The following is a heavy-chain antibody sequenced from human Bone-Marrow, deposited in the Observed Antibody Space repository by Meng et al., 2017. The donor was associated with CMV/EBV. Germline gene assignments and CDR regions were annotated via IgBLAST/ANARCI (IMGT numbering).Heavy chain of an antibody. J-gene: IGHJ6*02. CDR2: IWYDGSNK. Sequence: GESLKISCAASGLTFSDYDMRCVRPAPGKGLEWVAVIWYDGSNKYYADSVKGRFTISRDNSKNTLYLQMNSLRAEDTAVYYCAKDGGSGYSSSSIPYYYYGMDVWGQGTTVTFSS. CDR3: AKDGGSGYSSSSIPYYYYGMDV. V-gene: IGHV3-33*06. D-gene: IGHD6-6*01. CDR1: GLTFSDYD.